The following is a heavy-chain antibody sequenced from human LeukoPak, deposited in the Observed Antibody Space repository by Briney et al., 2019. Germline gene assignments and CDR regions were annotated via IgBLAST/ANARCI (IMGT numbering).Heavy chain of an antibody. CDR2: IYHSGST. CDR3: AREFRVVVPAAIDYFDY. V-gene: IGHV4-38-2*02. D-gene: IGHD2-2*01. Sequence: SGTLSLTCAVSGYSISSGYYWGWIRQPPGKGLEWIGSIYHSGSTYYNPSPKSRVTISVDTSKNQFSLKLSSVTAADTAVYYCAREFRVVVPAAIDYFDYWGQGTLVTVSS. J-gene: IGHJ4*02. CDR1: GYSISSGYY.